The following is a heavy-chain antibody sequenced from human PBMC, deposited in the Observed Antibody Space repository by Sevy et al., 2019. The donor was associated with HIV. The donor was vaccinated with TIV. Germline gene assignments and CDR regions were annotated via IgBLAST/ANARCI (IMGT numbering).Heavy chain of an antibody. V-gene: IGHV4-4*07. J-gene: IGHJ5*02. CDR2: IYSSGAT. CDR3: ARGGHSRGFSRFDP. D-gene: IGHD6-19*01. Sequence: SLTFSLTCTVSGGSISSYYWSWIRQPAGKGLEWIGRIYSSGATNYNPSLKSRVTMSVDTSKNQFSLKLSSMTAADTAVYYCARGGHSRGFSRFDPWGQGTPVTVSS. CDR1: GGSISSYY.